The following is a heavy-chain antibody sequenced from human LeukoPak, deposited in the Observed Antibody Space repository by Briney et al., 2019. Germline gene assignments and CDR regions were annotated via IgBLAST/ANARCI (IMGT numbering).Heavy chain of an antibody. Sequence: SVTLSLTCTVSGGSISSGDYYWSWIRQPPGKGLEWIGYIYYSGSTYYNPSLKSRVTISVDTSKNQFSLKLSSVTAADTAVYYCAREGRNGYDSSGYWYWGQGTLVTVSS. CDR3: AREGRNGYDSSGYWY. V-gene: IGHV4-30-4*01. D-gene: IGHD3-22*01. CDR1: GGSISSGDYY. J-gene: IGHJ4*02. CDR2: IYYSGST.